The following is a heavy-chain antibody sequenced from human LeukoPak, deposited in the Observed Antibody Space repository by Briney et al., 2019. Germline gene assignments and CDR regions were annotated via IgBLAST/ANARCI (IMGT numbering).Heavy chain of an antibody. J-gene: IGHJ5*02. CDR3: ARGGDLYDFWSGTWFDP. CDR2: IYYSGST. Sequence: SETLSLTCTASGGSISSYYWSWIRQPPGKGLEWIAYIYYSGSTNYNPSLKSRVTISVDTSKNQFSLKLSSVTAADTAVYYCARGGDLYDFWSGTWFDPWGQGTLVTVSS. D-gene: IGHD3-3*01. CDR1: GGSISSYY. V-gene: IGHV4-59*01.